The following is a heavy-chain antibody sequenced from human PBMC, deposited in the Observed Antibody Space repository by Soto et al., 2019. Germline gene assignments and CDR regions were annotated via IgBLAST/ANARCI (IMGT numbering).Heavy chain of an antibody. Sequence: PGESLKISCKGSGYNFTSYWISWVRQMPGKGLEWMGRIDPSDSYTNYSPSFQGHVTISADKSTSTAYLQWSSLKASDTAMYYCARQGRIAYSSSWFDYWGQGTLVTVSS. CDR3: ARQGRIAYSSSWFDY. D-gene: IGHD6-13*01. V-gene: IGHV5-10-1*01. CDR1: GYNFTSYW. CDR2: IDPSDSYT. J-gene: IGHJ5*01.